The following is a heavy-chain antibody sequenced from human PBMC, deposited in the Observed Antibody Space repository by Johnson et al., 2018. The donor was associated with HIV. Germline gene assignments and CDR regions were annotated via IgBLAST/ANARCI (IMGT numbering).Heavy chain of an antibody. Sequence: VQLVESGGGVVQPGRSLRLSCAASGFTFSSYGMHWVRQAPGKGLEWVSVIYSGGSTYYADSVKGRFTISRDNSKNTLYRQMNSRGAEDTAVYYRARPAGIAEGWGPQVDAFHIWGQGTMVSVSS. D-gene: IGHD7-27*01. CDR1: GFTFSSYG. J-gene: IGHJ3*02. V-gene: IGHV3-NL1*01. CDR2: IYSGGST. CDR3: ARPAGIAEGWGPQVDAFHI.